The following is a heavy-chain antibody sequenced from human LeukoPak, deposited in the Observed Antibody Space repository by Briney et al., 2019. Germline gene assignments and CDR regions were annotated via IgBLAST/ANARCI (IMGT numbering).Heavy chain of an antibody. V-gene: IGHV3-21*01. CDR3: ARAVGPRYSSSSGLGY. D-gene: IGHD6-6*01. CDR1: GFTFSSYR. CDR2: ISSSSRYI. J-gene: IGHJ4*02. Sequence: GGSLRLSCAASGFTFSSYRMTWVRQAPGKGLEWVSSISSSSRYIYYADSVKGRFTISRYNGKDSLYLQMNSLRAEDTAVYYCARAVGPRYSSSSGLGYWGQGTLVTVSS.